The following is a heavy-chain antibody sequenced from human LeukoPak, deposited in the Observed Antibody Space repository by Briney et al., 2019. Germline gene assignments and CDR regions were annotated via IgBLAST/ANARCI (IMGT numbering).Heavy chain of an antibody. CDR3: ARDQLLDYYDSSGYYSN. CDR1: GFTVSNNY. CDR2: ITDVGRT. J-gene: IGHJ4*02. V-gene: IGHV3-66*01. Sequence: QSGGSLRLSCAASGFTVSNNYMSWVRQAPGKGLESVSIITDVGRTIYAASVKGRFTISRDNIKNKFYLQLTSLRAEDTAVYYCARDQLLDYYDSSGYYSNGGQGCLVTGSS. D-gene: IGHD3-22*01.